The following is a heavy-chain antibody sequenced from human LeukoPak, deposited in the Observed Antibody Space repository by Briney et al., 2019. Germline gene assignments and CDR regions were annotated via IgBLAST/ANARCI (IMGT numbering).Heavy chain of an antibody. V-gene: IGHV4-38-2*02. CDR3: ARVGRRSSTWPN. Sequence: SETLSLTCTISGYSISSGHYWGWIRQPPGKGLEWIGSMYHSGSTYYNPSLKSRVTISVDTSKNQFSLKLSSVTAADTAVYYCARVGRRSSTWPNWGQGTLVTVSS. CDR1: GYSISSGHY. D-gene: IGHD6-13*01. J-gene: IGHJ4*02. CDR2: MYHSGST.